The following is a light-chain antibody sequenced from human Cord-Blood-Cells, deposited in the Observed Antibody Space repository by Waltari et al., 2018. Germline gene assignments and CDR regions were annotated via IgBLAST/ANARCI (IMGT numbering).Light chain of an antibody. CDR3: CSYAGSSYVV. CDR2: VGS. CDR1: SSDVWSYNL. J-gene: IGLJ2*01. Sequence: QSALTQPASVSGSPGPSITIPCTGTSSDVWSYNLFTWYQQHPGKAPKLMIYVGSKRPSGVSNRFSGSKSGNTASLTISGLQAEDEADYYCCSYAGSSYVVFGGGTKLTVL. V-gene: IGLV2-23*01.